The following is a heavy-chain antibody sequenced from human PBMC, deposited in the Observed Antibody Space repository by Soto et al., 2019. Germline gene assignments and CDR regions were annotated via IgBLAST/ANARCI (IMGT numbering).Heavy chain of an antibody. CDR2: ISSSSTYI. V-gene: IGHV3-21*01. CDR3: ASQTSGYYYYGMDV. J-gene: IGHJ6*02. CDR1: GFTSSSYS. Sequence: EVQLVESGGGLVKPGGSLRLSCAASGFTSSSYSMDWVRQAPGKGLEWVSSISSSSTYIHYADSVKGRFTISGDNAKNSLHLQMNSLSAEDTAVYYCASQTSGYYYYGMDVWGQGTTVTVSS.